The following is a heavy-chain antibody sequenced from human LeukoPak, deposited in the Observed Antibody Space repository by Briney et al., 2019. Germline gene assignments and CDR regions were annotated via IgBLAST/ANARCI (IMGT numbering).Heavy chain of an antibody. Sequence: GASVKVSCKTSGYTFTSYYLHWVRQAPGQGLQWMGVIHPSGGSTSLGQNFQGRVTMTRDTSTSTVYMELSSLRSEDTAVYYCARMGMDPAIVTNFFDYWGQGTLVTVSS. D-gene: IGHD5-18*01. CDR2: IHPSGGST. CDR1: GYTFTSYY. J-gene: IGHJ4*02. CDR3: ARMGMDPAIVTNFFDY. V-gene: IGHV1-46*01.